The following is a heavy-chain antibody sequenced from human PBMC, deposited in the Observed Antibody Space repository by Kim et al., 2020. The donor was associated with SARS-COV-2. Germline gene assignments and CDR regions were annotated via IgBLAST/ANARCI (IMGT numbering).Heavy chain of an antibody. CDR2: IWYDGSEK. J-gene: IGHJ6*02. Sequence: GGSLRLSCAASGMKFSAYGMHWVRQAPGRGLEWVAVIWYDGSEKYYAESVKGRFTIASDNSNNTLFLQMNNLRTEDTAVYYCRTNLYNVDVWGQGTTVTVSS. CDR3: RTNLYNVDV. CDR1: GMKFSAYG. V-gene: IGHV3-33*08. D-gene: IGHD1-1*01.